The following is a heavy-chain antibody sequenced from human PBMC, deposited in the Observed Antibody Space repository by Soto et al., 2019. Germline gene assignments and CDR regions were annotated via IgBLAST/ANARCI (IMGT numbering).Heavy chain of an antibody. CDR1: GFTFSSYS. D-gene: IGHD6-13*01. J-gene: IGHJ4*02. CDR3: ARDGSVYYSSSRYYFDY. CDR2: ISSSSSYI. V-gene: IGHV3-21*01. Sequence: GGSLRLSCAASGFTFSSYSMNWVRQAPGKGLEWVSSISSSSSYIYYADSVKGRFTISRDNAKNSLYLQMNSLRAEDTAVYYCARDGSVYYSSSRYYFDYWGQGTLVTVSS.